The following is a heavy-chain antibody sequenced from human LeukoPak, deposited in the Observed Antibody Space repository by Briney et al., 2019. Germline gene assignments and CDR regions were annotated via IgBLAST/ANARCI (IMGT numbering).Heavy chain of an antibody. CDR2: VSYDGRDK. CDR1: GFTFSSYG. D-gene: IGHD6-13*01. CDR3: AKDYDIAAAAYYFDY. Sequence: GRSLRLSCTASGFTFSSYGMHWVRQAPGKGLEWVAVVSYDGRDKYHADSVKGRFTISRDNSKNTLYLQMNSLRAEDTAVYYCAKDYDIAAAAYYFDYWGQGTLVTVSS. V-gene: IGHV3-30*18. J-gene: IGHJ4*02.